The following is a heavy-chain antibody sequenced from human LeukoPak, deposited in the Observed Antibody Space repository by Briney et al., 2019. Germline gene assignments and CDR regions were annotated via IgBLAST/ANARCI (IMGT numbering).Heavy chain of an antibody. D-gene: IGHD4-11*01. Sequence: SETLSLTCTVSGGSISSYYWSWIRQPPGKGLERIGYIYYSGSTNYNPSLKSRVTISVDTSKNQFSLKLSSVTAADTAVYYCARVPTVSYYYYMDVWGKGTTVTVSS. CDR1: GGSISSYY. CDR3: ARVPTVSYYYYMDV. CDR2: IYYSGST. J-gene: IGHJ6*03. V-gene: IGHV4-59*01.